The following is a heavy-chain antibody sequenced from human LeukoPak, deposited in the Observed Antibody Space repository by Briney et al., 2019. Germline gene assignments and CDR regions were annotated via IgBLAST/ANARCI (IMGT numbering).Heavy chain of an antibody. CDR1: GYTFTSYA. D-gene: IGHD2-2*01. CDR3: ARSIVVVPAALDY. CDR2: INAGNGNT. J-gene: IGHJ4*02. V-gene: IGHV1-3*01. Sequence: ASVKVSCKASGYTFTSYAMHWVRQAPGQRLEWMGWINAGNGNTKYSQKFQRRVTITRDTSASTAYMELSSLRSEDTAVYYCARSIVVVPAALDYWGQGTLVTVSS.